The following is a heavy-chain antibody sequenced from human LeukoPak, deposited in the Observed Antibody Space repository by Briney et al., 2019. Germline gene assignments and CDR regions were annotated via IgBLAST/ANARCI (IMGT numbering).Heavy chain of an antibody. J-gene: IGHJ4*02. CDR3: TRQEKQLANGS. Sequence: SGGSLRLSCAASGFTFSGSAMHWVRQASGKGLEWVGRIRSKANSYATAYAASVKGRFTISRDDSKNTAYLQMNGLKTEDTAVYYCTRQEKQLANGSWGQGTLVTVSS. CDR2: IRSKANSYAT. D-gene: IGHD6-6*01. V-gene: IGHV3-73*01. CDR1: GFTFSGSA.